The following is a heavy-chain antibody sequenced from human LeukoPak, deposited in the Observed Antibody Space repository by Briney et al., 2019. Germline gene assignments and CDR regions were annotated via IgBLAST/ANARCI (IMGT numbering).Heavy chain of an antibody. CDR1: GFTFSSYA. D-gene: IGHD1-26*01. CDR2: ISGSGGST. CDR3: AKAVEWELLSLPDY. Sequence: TGGSLRLSCAASGFTFSSYAMSWVRQAPGKGLEWVSAISGSGGSTYYADSVKGRFTISRDNSKNTLYLQMNSLRAEDTAVYYCAKAVEWELLSLPDYWGQGTLVTVSS. V-gene: IGHV3-23*01. J-gene: IGHJ4*02.